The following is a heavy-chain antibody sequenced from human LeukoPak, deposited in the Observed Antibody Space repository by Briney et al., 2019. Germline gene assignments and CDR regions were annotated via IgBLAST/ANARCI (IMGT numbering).Heavy chain of an antibody. V-gene: IGHV1-69*05. D-gene: IGHD1-26*01. CDR3: ASVSGSYPNPHYYYYMDV. CDR1: GGTFSSYA. Sequence: ASVKASCKASGGTFSSYAISWVRQAPGQGLEWMGGIIPIFGTANYAQKFQGRVTITTDESTSTAYMELSSLRSEDTAVYYCASVSGSYPNPHYYYYMDVWGKGTTVTVSS. CDR2: IIPIFGTA. J-gene: IGHJ6*03.